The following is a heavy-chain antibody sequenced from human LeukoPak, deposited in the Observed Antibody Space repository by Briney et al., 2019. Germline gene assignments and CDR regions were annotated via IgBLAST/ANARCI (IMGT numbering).Heavy chain of an antibody. D-gene: IGHD3-3*01. Sequence: PSETLSLICSVSGGSISSDYWSWIRQPAGKGLEWIGRMYTSGTPNYNPSLKSRVTMSLDTSSNQFPLRLSSVTAADTAVYYCARALRFLDGMDVWGQGTTVTVSS. J-gene: IGHJ6*02. CDR1: GGSISSDY. V-gene: IGHV4-4*07. CDR2: MYTSGTP. CDR3: ARALRFLDGMDV.